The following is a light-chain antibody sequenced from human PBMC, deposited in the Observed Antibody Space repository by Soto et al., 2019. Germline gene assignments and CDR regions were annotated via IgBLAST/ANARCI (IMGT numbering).Light chain of an antibody. CDR3: QQYHRYSWT. CDR1: QRISSS. CDR2: DAS. V-gene: IGKV1-5*01. J-gene: IGKJ1*01. Sequence: DIQMTQSPSTLSASVGDRVSIACRASQRISSSLAWYQQKPGKAPKLLIYDASSLESGVPSRFSGSGSGTEFTLSINSLQPQDCATYYCQQYHRYSWTFGQGTKVEIK.